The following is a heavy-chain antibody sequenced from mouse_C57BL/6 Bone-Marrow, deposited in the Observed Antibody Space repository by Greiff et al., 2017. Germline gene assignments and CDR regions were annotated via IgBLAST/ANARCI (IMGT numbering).Heavy chain of an antibody. V-gene: IGHV3-6*01. Sequence: EVQLQQSGPGLVKPSQSLSLTCSVTGYSITSGYYWNWIRQFPGNKLEWMGYISYDGSNNYNPSLKNRISITRDTSKNQFFLKLNSVTTEDTATYYCARERVYPRPYWYFDVWGTGTTVTVSS. J-gene: IGHJ1*03. CDR1: GYSITSGYY. CDR2: ISYDGSN. CDR3: ARERVYPRPYWYFDV. D-gene: IGHD2-1*01.